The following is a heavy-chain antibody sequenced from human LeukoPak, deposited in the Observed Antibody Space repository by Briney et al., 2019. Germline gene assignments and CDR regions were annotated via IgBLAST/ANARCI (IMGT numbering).Heavy chain of an antibody. J-gene: IGHJ4*02. V-gene: IGHV3-11*04. CDR2: ISSSGSTI. Sequence: GGSLRLSCAASGFNFSDYYMSWIRQAPGKGLEWVSCISSSGSTIYYADSVKGRFTISRDNAKNSLYLQMNSLRAEDTAVYYCARDGDTAMVDYWGQGTLVTVSS. CDR1: GFNFSDYY. CDR3: ARDGDTAMVDY. D-gene: IGHD5-18*01.